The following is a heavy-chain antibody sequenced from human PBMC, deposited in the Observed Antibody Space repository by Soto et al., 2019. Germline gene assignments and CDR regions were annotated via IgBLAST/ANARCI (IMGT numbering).Heavy chain of an antibody. CDR3: AREKASTSLLTHYYYAMDV. J-gene: IGHJ6*02. Sequence: QVQLVQSGAEVKKPGASVKISCKSSGYTFLNYYVHWVRQAPGQGLEWMGLINPSGGRTIYPQKFQGRVNMTRDTSTSTVYVELSSLRSDDTGVFYCAREKASTSLLTHYYYAMDVWGHGTTVTVSS. CDR1: GYTFLNYY. V-gene: IGHV1-46*01. CDR2: INPSGGRT.